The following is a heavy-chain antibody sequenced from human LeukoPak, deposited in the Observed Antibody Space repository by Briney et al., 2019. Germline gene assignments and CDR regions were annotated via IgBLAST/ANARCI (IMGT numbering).Heavy chain of an antibody. CDR3: ARGRGDFWSGYYWSGYYYGMDV. CDR1: GGSISSYY. CDR2: IYYSGST. V-gene: IGHV4-59*01. J-gene: IGHJ6*02. Sequence: SETLSLTCTVSGGSISSYYWSWIRQPPGKGLEWIGYIYYSGSTNYNPSLKSRVTISVDTSKNQFSLKLSSVTAADTAVYYCARGRGDFWSGYYWSGYYYGMDVWGQGTTVTASS. D-gene: IGHD3-3*01.